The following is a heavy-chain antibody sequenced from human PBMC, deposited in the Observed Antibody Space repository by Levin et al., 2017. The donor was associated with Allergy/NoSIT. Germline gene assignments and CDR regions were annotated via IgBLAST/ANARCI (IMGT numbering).Heavy chain of an antibody. CDR2: IYYNWNT. Sequence: SQTLSLTCTVSGGFIHSYFWSWIRQPPGKGLEWIGYIYYNWNTDYNPSLKSRVTISGDTSKNQFSMRLSSVTAEDTAVYSCARHREYGGSDSWGQGTLVTVSS. V-gene: IGHV4-59*08. D-gene: IGHD4-23*01. CDR1: GGFIHSYF. CDR3: ARHREYGGSDS. J-gene: IGHJ4*02.